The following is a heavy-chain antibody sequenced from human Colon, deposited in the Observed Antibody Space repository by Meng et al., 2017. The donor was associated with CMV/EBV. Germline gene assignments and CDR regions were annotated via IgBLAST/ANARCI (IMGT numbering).Heavy chain of an antibody. CDR3: ARDTVYMVLVEEDYFDP. V-gene: IGHV4-39*07. J-gene: IGHJ5*02. D-gene: IGHD2-2*01. CDR1: GGSIRSSNSY. Sequence: GSLRLSCTVSGGSIRSSNSYWGWIRPPPGKGLEWIVSIYYGGDTYYNPSLKSRVTISVDTSKNQVSLNLSSVTAADTAMYDCARDTVYMVLVEEDYFDPWGQGTLVTVSS. CDR2: IYYGGDT.